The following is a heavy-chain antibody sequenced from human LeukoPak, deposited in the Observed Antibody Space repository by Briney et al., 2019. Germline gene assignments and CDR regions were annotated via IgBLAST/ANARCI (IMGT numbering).Heavy chain of an antibody. J-gene: IGHJ4*02. CDR2: ISGSGGST. V-gene: IGHV3-23*01. CDR3: ATTLAYCGGDCYDNFDY. CDR1: GFTFSSYA. D-gene: IGHD2-21*02. Sequence: GGSLRLSCAPSGFTFSSYAMSWVRQAPGKGREWVSAISGSGGSTYYAGSVKGRFTISRDNSKNTLFLQINSRRAEDPDVYVCATTLAYCGGDCYDNFDYWGQGTLVTVSS.